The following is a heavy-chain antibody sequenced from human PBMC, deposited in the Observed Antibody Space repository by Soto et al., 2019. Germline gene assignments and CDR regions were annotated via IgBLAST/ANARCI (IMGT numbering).Heavy chain of an antibody. V-gene: IGHV1-69*13. CDR1: AGTVSIYT. D-gene: IGHD2-21*02. CDR2: SIPISGTA. Sequence: SVKDSCKASAGTVSIYTISWGRQAPGQGREWMGGSIPISGTANYAQKIQGIGTITADESTSTGYMELSSLKASDTAMYCCARHIVVVTPSYGMDVWGQGTTVTVSS. J-gene: IGHJ6*02. CDR3: ARHIVVVTPSYGMDV.